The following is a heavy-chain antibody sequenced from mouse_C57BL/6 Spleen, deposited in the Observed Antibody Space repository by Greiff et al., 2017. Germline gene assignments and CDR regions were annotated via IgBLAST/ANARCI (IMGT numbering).Heavy chain of an antibody. CDR3: ARGYLYGSFFDD. Sequence: EVMLVESGGGLVKPGGSLKLSCAASGFTFSSYAMSWVRQTPEKRLEWVATISDGGSYTYYPDNVKGRFTISRDNAKNNLYLQMSHLKSEDTAMYYCARGYLYGSFFDDWGQGTTLTVSS. J-gene: IGHJ2*01. CDR1: GFTFSSYA. D-gene: IGHD1-1*01. V-gene: IGHV5-4*03. CDR2: ISDGGSYT.